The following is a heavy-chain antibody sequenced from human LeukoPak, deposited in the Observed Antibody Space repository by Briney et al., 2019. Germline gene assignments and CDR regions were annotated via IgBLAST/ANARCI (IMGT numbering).Heavy chain of an antibody. CDR1: GFTFSSHA. J-gene: IGHJ4*02. CDR2: ISDSGGST. Sequence: GGSLRLSCAAPGFTFSSHAMSWVRQAPGKGLEWVSDISDSGGSTYYADSVKGRFTISRDNSKNTLYLQMNSLRAEDTAVYYCAKGGYSGYDSGGYFDYWGQGTLVTVSS. D-gene: IGHD5-12*01. CDR3: AKGGYSGYDSGGYFDY. V-gene: IGHV3-23*01.